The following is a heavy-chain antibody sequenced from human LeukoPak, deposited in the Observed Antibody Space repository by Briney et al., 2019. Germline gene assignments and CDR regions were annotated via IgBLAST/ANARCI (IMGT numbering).Heavy chain of an antibody. CDR2: ISAYNGNT. D-gene: IGHD4-11*01. CDR1: GYTFTGYY. V-gene: IGHV1-18*04. CDR3: ARARVTREIDY. J-gene: IGHJ4*02. Sequence: ASVKVSCKASGYTFTGYYMHWGRQAPGQGLEWMGWISAYNGNTNYAQKLQGRVTMTTDTSTSTAYMELRSLRSDDTAVYYCARARVTREIDYWGQGTLVTVSS.